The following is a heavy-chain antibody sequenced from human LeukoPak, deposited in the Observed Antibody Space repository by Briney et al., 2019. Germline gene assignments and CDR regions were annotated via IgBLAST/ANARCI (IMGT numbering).Heavy chain of an antibody. Sequence: GGSLRLSCAASGFTFSSYAMSWVRQAPGKGLEWVSAISGSGGSTYYADSVKGRFTISRDNSKNTLYLQMNSLRAEDTAVYYCARVFRPSLTVFIIRGAFDIWGQGTMVTVSS. D-gene: IGHD3-3*01. CDR3: ARVFRPSLTVFIIRGAFDI. V-gene: IGHV3-23*01. J-gene: IGHJ3*02. CDR2: ISGSGGST. CDR1: GFTFSSYA.